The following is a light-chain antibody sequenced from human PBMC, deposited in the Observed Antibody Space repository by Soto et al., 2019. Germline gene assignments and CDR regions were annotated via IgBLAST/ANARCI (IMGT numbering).Light chain of an antibody. CDR1: PAISNY. CDR2: AAS. V-gene: IGKV1-16*02. Sequence: DIQMTQSPSSLSASVGDRVTVTCRASPAISNYLAWFQQKPGIAPKSLIYAASGLQSGVPSKFSGSGSGTDLTLTTSSLQPEDFATYYCQQYNSYPLFTFGPGTKVAIK. J-gene: IGKJ3*01. CDR3: QQYNSYPLFT.